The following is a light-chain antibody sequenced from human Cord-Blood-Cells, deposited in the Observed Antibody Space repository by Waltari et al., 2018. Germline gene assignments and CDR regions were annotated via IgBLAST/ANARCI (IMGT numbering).Light chain of an antibody. CDR3: QVWDSSSDHYV. Sequence: SYVLTKPPSVSVAPRKTARITCGGNKLGSTSVHWYQQKPGQAPVLVIYYDSDRPSGIPERFSGSNSGNTATLTISRVEAGDEADYYCQVWDSSSDHYVFGTGTKVTVL. J-gene: IGLJ1*01. V-gene: IGLV3-21*04. CDR2: YDS. CDR1: KLGSTS.